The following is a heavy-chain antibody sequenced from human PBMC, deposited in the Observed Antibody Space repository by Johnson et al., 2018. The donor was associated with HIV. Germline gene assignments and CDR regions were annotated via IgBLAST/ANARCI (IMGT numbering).Heavy chain of an antibody. CDR1: GFNVSSNY. V-gene: IGHV3-66*01. CDR2: MYSGGTT. J-gene: IGHJ3*01. Sequence: VQLVESGGALVQSGGSLRLSCAASGFNVSSNYMSWVRQAPGKGLEWVSLMYSGGTTYYTDSVKGRFTIPRDNSKNTLYLQMNSLRDEDTAAYYCTRDPFPRFYAFDLWGQGTMVTVSS. CDR3: TRDPFPRFYAFDL.